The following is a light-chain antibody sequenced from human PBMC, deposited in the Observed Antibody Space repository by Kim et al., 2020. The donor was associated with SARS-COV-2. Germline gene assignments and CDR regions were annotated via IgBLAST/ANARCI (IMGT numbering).Light chain of an antibody. V-gene: IGLV7-43*01. CDR3: LLYYGGAQV. CDR1: TGAVTSGYY. CDR2: STS. Sequence: PGGTATLTCASSTGAVTSGYYPNWFQQKPGQVPRALIYSTSNKHPWTPARFSGSLLGDKAALTLSGVQPEDEAEYYCLLYYGGAQVFGGGTQLTVL. J-gene: IGLJ3*02.